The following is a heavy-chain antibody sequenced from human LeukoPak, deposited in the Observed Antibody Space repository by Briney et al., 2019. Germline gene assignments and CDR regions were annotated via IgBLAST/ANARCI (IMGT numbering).Heavy chain of an antibody. CDR3: AGGVAAYYFDY. Sequence: SVKVSCKASGGTFSSYAISWVRQAPGQGLEWMGGIIPIFGTANYAQKFQGRVTMTRDTSISTAYMELSRLRSDDTAVYYCAGGVAAYYFDYWGQGTLVTVSS. D-gene: IGHD3-16*01. CDR2: IIPIFGTA. J-gene: IGHJ4*02. CDR1: GGTFSSYA. V-gene: IGHV1-69*05.